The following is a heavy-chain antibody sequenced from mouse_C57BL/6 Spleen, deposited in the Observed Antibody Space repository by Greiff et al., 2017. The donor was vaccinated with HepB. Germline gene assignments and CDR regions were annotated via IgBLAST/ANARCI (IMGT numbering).Heavy chain of an antibody. V-gene: IGHV5-6-3*01. CDR1: SFTISRYG. Sequence: DVMLVESGGGIVQPGGSLKRSCAASSFTISRYGMSSVRQTPDKRLELVATIDSNGGSTDYTESVQRRFTLSADNAKNALYLQMRSLTSEDTSMYNCARSAIWCQDTTLTVSS. D-gene: IGHD2-12*01. J-gene: IGHJ2*01. CDR3: ARSAI. CDR2: IDSNGGST.